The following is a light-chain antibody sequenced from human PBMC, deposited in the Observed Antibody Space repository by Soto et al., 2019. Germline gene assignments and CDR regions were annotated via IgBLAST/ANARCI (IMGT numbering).Light chain of an antibody. J-gene: IGKJ2*01. CDR1: QGISSY. CDR2: AAS. CDR3: QQYYCYPYT. Sequence: AIRMTQSPSSLSASTGDRVTITCRASQGISSYLAWYQQKPGKAPKLLIYAASTLQSGVPSRFSGSGSGTDFTPTISCLQSEDFATYYCQQYYCYPYTFGQGTKLEIK. V-gene: IGKV1-8*01.